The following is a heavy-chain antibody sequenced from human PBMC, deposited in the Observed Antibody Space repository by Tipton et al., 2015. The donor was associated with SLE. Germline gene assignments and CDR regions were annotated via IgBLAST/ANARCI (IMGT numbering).Heavy chain of an antibody. CDR2: IYHSGTT. CDR3: ARAGGGDSNWFDP. D-gene: IGHD2-21*01. CDR1: GGSISSTNW. Sequence: TLSLTCAVSGGSISSTNWWNWVRQPPGKGLEWIGEIYHSGTTYYNPSLKSRVTISLDKSMNQFSLRLSSVTAADTAVYYCARAGGGDSNWFDPWGQGTLVTVSS. V-gene: IGHV4-4*02. J-gene: IGHJ5*02.